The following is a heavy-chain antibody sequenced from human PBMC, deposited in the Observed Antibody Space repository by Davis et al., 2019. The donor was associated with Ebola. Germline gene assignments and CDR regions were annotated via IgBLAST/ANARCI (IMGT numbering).Heavy chain of an antibody. CDR3: AREPIFGSGWYPHYYGMDV. Sequence: MPSETLSLTCTVSGGSISSGGYYWSWIRQHPGKGLEWIGYIYYSGSTNYNPSLKSRVTISVDTSKNQFSLKLSSVTAADTAVYYCAREPIFGSGWYPHYYGMDVWGQGTTVTVSS. CDR2: IYYSGST. V-gene: IGHV4-61*08. D-gene: IGHD6-19*01. CDR1: GGSISSGGYY. J-gene: IGHJ6*02.